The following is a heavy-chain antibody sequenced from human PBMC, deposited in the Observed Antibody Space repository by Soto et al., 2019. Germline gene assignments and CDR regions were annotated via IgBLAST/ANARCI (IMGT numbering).Heavy chain of an antibody. CDR3: ARAPYYYDSRGYWAY. CDR1: GFTFSSYS. J-gene: IGHJ4*02. D-gene: IGHD3-22*01. V-gene: IGHV3-21*01. Sequence: EVQLVESGGGLVKRGGSLRLSCAASGFTFSSYSMNWVRQAPGKGLEWVSSISSSSSYIYYADSVKGRFTISRDNAKNSLYLQMNSLRAEDTAVYYCARAPYYYDSRGYWAYWGQGTLVTVSS. CDR2: ISSSSSYI.